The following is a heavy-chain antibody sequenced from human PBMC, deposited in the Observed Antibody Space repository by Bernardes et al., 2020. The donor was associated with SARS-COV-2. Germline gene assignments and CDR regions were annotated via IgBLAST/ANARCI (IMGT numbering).Heavy chain of an antibody. CDR3: ARLGSTPNGWFDP. CDR2: IYPGDSDT. Sequence: GESLQISCKGSGYSFTSYWIAWVRQMPGKGLEWMGIIYPGDSDTRYSPSFQGQVSISADKPITTAYLQWSSLTASDTAMYYCARLGSTPNGWFDPWGQGTLVTVSS. CDR1: GYSFTSYW. D-gene: IGHD1-26*01. J-gene: IGHJ5*02. V-gene: IGHV5-51*04.